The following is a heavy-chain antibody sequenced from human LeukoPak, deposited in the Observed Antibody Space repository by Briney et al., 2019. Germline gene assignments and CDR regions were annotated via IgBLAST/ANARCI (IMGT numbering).Heavy chain of an antibody. CDR3: ATMSWWLQLRGYFQH. CDR2: ISYDGSNK. Sequence: GGSLRLSCAASGFTFSSYGMHWVRQALGKGLEWVAVISYDGSNKYYADSVKGRFTISRDNSKNTLYLQMNSLRAEDTAVYYCATMSWWLQLRGYFQHWGQGTLVTVSS. V-gene: IGHV3-30*03. D-gene: IGHD5-24*01. J-gene: IGHJ1*01. CDR1: GFTFSSYG.